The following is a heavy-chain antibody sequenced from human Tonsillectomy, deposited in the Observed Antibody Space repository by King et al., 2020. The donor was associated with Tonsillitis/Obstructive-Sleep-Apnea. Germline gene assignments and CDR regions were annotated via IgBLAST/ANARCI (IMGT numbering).Heavy chain of an antibody. CDR1: GFMFSNYG. J-gene: IGHJ4*02. D-gene: IGHD1-26*01. V-gene: IGHV3-30*18. CDR3: AKDSRAEWEPYYFDC. Sequence: QLVQSGGGVVQPGWSLKVSCAASGFMFSNYGMHWVRQAPGKGREWVAVISSDGNNKYYGDSVKGRFTISRDKSKNTLYLRMNSLRVEDTAVYYFAKDSRAEWEPYYFDCWGQGTLVTVSS. CDR2: ISSDGNNK.